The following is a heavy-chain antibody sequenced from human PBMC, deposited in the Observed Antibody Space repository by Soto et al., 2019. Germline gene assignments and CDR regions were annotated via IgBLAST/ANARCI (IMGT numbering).Heavy chain of an antibody. CDR1: GGAISSYY. CDR2: IYYSGST. V-gene: IGHV4-59*07. J-gene: IGHJ4*02. Sequence: SHTLSLTCTVSGGAISSYYWSLIRQPPGKGPEWIGYIYYSGSTNYTPSLKSRVTTPVDTSKTQSSMKLTPLTAAAPAVYYCARVRTSGCNDFDYWGQGNLVTVS. CDR3: ARVRTSGCNDFDY. D-gene: IGHD3-3*01.